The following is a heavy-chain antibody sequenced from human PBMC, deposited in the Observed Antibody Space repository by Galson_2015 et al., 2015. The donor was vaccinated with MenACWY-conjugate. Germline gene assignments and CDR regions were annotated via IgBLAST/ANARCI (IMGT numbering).Heavy chain of an antibody. V-gene: IGHV1-18*01. CDR2: ISGYNGKT. J-gene: IGHJ4*02. CDR3: ARTTLDCSGGVCYKY. CDR1: GYTFTTYG. Sequence: QSGAEVKEPGASVKVSCKASGYTFTTYGISWMRQAPGQGPEWMGWISGYNGKTDYAQKFQGRVTVTTDTSTRTAYMELRSLRSDDTALYYCARTTLDCSGGVCYKYWGQGTQVTVSS. D-gene: IGHD2-8*02.